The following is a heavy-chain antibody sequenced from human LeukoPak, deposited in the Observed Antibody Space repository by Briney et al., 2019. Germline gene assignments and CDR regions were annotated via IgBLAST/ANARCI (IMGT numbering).Heavy chain of an antibody. V-gene: IGHV4-34*01. CDR2: INHSGST. J-gene: IGHJ3*02. D-gene: IGHD3-10*01. Sequence: SETLSLTCAVYGGSFSGYYWSWIRQPPGKGLEWIGEINHSGSTNYNPSLKSRVTISVDTSKNQFSLKLSSVTAADTAVYYCARHDLVLLWFGELLDHAFDIWGQGTMVTVSS. CDR1: GGSFSGYY. CDR3: ARHDLVLLWFGELLDHAFDI.